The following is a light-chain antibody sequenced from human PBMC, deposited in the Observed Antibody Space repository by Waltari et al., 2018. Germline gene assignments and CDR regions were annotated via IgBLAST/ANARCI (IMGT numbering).Light chain of an antibody. Sequence: QSALTQPPSASGSPGQSVTISCTGTNSDIGAYNYVSWYQQYPGKAPRVVIYEVSQRPPGVPGRFSGYKSGNTASLTVSGLQAEDEAEYHCSSYAGSNGMVFGGGTKVTVL. CDR1: NSDIGAYNY. CDR3: SSYAGSNGMV. CDR2: EVS. J-gene: IGLJ3*02. V-gene: IGLV2-8*01.